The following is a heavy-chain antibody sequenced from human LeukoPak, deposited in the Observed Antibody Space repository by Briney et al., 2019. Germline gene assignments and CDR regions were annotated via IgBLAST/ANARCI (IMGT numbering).Heavy chain of an antibody. J-gene: IGHJ4*02. CDR3: AKDKKGRGVISIGPPDY. CDR1: GFTFSSYG. D-gene: IGHD3-10*01. CDR2: IRYDGSNK. Sequence: PGGSLRLSCAASGFTFSSYGMHWVRQAPGKGLEWVAFIRYDGSNKYYADSVKGRFTISRDNSKNTLYLQMNSLRAEDTAVYYCAKDKKGRGVISIGPPDYWGQGTLVTVSS. V-gene: IGHV3-30*02.